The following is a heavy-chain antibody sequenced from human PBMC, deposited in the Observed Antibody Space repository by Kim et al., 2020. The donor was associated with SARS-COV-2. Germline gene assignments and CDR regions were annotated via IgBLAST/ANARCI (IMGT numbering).Heavy chain of an antibody. CDR1: GFTFSTYS. J-gene: IGHJ4*02. CDR2: ISSSSSYI. Sequence: GGSLRLSCAASGFTFSTYSMNWVRQAPGKGLEWVSSISSSSSYIYHADSVKGRFTISRDNAKNSLYLQMNGLRAEDTAVYYCAMSQYGSGSYYRWGQGTLVTVSS. CDR3: AMSQYGSGSYYR. V-gene: IGHV3-21*04. D-gene: IGHD3-10*01.